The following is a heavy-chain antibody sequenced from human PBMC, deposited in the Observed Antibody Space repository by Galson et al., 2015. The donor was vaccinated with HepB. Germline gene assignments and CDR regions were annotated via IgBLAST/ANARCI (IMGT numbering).Heavy chain of an antibody. CDR3: ARDHTVNVHYYYMDV. V-gene: IGHV3-30-3*01. CDR2: IIYDGSNK. J-gene: IGHJ6*03. CDR1: GFTFSTYA. Sequence: SLRLSCAASGFTFSTYAMHWVRQAPGKGLEWVAVIIYDGSNKYYADSVKGRITISRDNSKNTLYLQMNSPRAEDTAVYYCARDHTVNVHYYYMDVWGTGTTVTVSS. D-gene: IGHD4-11*01.